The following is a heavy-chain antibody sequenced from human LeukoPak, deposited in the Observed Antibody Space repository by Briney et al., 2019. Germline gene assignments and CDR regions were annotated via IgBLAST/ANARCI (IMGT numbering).Heavy chain of an antibody. V-gene: IGHV3-20*04. Sequence: GGSLRLSCAASGFTFDDYGMSWVRQAPGKGLEWVSGINWNGGSTGYADSVKGRFTISRDNAKNSLYLQMNSLRAEDTALYYCARASYYGSGSYGSYWGQGTLVTVSS. CDR1: GFTFDDYG. J-gene: IGHJ4*02. D-gene: IGHD3-10*01. CDR3: ARASYYGSGSYGSY. CDR2: INWNGGST.